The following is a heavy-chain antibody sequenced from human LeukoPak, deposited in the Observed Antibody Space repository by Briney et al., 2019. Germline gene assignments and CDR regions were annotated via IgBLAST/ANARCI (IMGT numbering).Heavy chain of an antibody. V-gene: IGHV3-15*04. D-gene: IGHD1-7*01. CDR2: TVSEIDGGTT. CDR3: TTDEGWNYARKDV. Sequence: GGSLRLSCAASGFTFNYAWMSWVRQVPGKGLEWVGQTVSEIDGGTTDYAAPVKGRFTISRDDSKSTLYLQMNSLKIEDTAVYYCTTDEGWNYARKDVWGQGATVIVSS. CDR1: GFTFNYAW. J-gene: IGHJ6*02.